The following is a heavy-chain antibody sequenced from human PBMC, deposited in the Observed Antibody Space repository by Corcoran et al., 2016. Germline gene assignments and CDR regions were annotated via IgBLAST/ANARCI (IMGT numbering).Heavy chain of an antibody. CDR3: ARAVMSRYCIGGSCQGFYYYYYYGMDF. Sequence: EVQLVESGGGLVQPGGSLRLSCAASGFTFSSYWMHWVRQAPGKGLVWVSRINSDGSSTSYADYVKGRFTISRENAKNTLYLQMNSLIAEDTAVYYCARAVMSRYCIGGSCQGFYYYYYYGMDFWCQGTTVTVSS. CDR1: GFTFSSYW. CDR2: INSDGSST. J-gene: IGHJ6*02. V-gene: IGHV3-74*01. D-gene: IGHD2-15*01.